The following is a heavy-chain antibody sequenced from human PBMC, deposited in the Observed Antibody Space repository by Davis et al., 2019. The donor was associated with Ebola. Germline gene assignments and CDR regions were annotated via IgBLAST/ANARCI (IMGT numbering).Heavy chain of an antibody. J-gene: IGHJ4*02. CDR1: GFTFSSYS. Sequence: GESLKISCAASGFTFSSYSMNWVRQAPGKGLEWVSSISSSSSYIYYADSVKGRFTISRDNSKNTLYLQMNSLRAEDTAVYYCARDREGELLVFDYWGQGTLVTVSS. CDR2: ISSSSSYI. D-gene: IGHD1-26*01. V-gene: IGHV3-21*01. CDR3: ARDREGELLVFDY.